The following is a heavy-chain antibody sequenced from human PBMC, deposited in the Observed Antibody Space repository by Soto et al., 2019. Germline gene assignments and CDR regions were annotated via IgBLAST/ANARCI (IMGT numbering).Heavy chain of an antibody. V-gene: IGHV1-2*04. CDR3: PRAQPGTSSSGYYYYGMEV. Sequence: QVQLVQSGAEVKKPGASVKVSCKASGYTFTGYYMHWVRQAPGQGLEWMGWINPNSGGTNYAQKFQGWVTMTRDTXXSXRXXELSRLRSDDTAVYYCPRAQPGTSSSGYYYYGMEVWGQGTTVTVS. CDR1: GYTFTGYY. CDR2: INPNSGGT. J-gene: IGHJ6*02. D-gene: IGHD1-1*01.